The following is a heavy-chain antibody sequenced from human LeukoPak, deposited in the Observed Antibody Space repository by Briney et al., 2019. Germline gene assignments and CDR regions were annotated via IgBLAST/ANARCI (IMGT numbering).Heavy chain of an antibody. Sequence: SENLSLTSTVYGGSFSGYYWSWLPQPPGKGLEWIGEINHSGRNNYNTSLKSRVTIPVDTSKTQFSLKLSSVTAADTAVYYCARGAFIAAAGTALDNWFDPWGQGTLVTVSS. CDR1: GGSFSGYY. CDR3: ARGAFIAAAGTALDNWFDP. J-gene: IGHJ5*02. D-gene: IGHD6-13*01. CDR2: INHSGRN. V-gene: IGHV4-34*01.